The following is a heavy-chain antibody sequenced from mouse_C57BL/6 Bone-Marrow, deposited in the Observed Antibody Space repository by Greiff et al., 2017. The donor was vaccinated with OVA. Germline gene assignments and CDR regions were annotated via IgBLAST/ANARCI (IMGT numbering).Heavy chain of an antibody. Sequence: QVQLQQPGTELVKPGASVKLSCKASGYTFTSYWMHWVKQRPGQGLEWIGNINPSNGGTNYNEKFKSKATLTVDKSSSTAYMQLSSLTSEDSSVSYCARIWDLIYYYGSSYVRGDYWGQGTTLTVSS. V-gene: IGHV1-53*01. CDR1: GYTFTSYW. CDR3: ARIWDLIYYYGSSYVRGDY. D-gene: IGHD1-1*01. J-gene: IGHJ2*01. CDR2: INPSNGGT.